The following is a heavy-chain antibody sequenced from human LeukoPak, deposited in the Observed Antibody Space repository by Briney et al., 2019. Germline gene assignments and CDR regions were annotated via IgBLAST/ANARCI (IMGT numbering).Heavy chain of an antibody. Sequence: PGGSLRLSCAASGFTFSSYAMSWVRQAPGKGLEWVSAISGSGGSTYYADSVKGRFTISRDNSKNTLYLQMNSLRAEDTAVYYCARRPAAGRCFDYWGRGTLVTVSS. CDR1: GFTFSSYA. D-gene: IGHD6-13*01. J-gene: IGHJ4*02. CDR3: ARRPAAGRCFDY. CDR2: ISGSGGST. V-gene: IGHV3-23*01.